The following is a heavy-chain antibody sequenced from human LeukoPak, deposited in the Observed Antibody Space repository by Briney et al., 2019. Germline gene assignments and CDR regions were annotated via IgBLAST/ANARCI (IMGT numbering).Heavy chain of an antibody. V-gene: IGHV1-2*02. D-gene: IGHD5-12*01. CDR3: ARGIMATNWIYYYYNYMDV. CDR2: INPNSGGT. Sequence: ASVKVSCKASGYTFTGYYMHWVRQAPGQGLEWMGWINPNSGGTNYAQKFQGRVTMTRDTSISTAYMVLSRLRSDDTAVYYCARGIMATNWIYYYYNYMDVWGKGTTVTVSS. J-gene: IGHJ6*03. CDR1: GYTFTGYY.